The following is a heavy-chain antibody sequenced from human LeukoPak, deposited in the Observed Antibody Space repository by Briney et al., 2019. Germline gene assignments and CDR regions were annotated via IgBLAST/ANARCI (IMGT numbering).Heavy chain of an antibody. V-gene: IGHV4-30-4*08. CDR3: ARGPYGGNNNWFDP. CDR1: GDSISGGDAY. D-gene: IGHD1/OR15-1a*01. Sequence: SQTLSLTCSVSGDSISGGDAYWSWIRQPPGKGLEWIGYIYYSGNTYYNPSLKSRVTISLDTSKNQFSLKVSSVTAADTAVYYCARGPYGGNNNWFDPWGQGTLVTVSS. CDR2: IYYSGNT. J-gene: IGHJ5*02.